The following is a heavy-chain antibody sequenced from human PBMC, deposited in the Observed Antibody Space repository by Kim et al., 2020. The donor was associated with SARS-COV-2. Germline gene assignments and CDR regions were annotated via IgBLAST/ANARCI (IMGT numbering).Heavy chain of an antibody. CDR3: ARVMSGSGTLYYYYGMDV. J-gene: IGHJ6*02. CDR1: GGSFSGYY. V-gene: IGHV4-34*01. CDR2: INHSGST. D-gene: IGHD3-10*01. Sequence: SETLSLTCAVYGGSFSGYYWSWIRQPPGKGLEWIGEINHSGSTNYNPSLKSRVTISVDTSKNQFSLKLSSVTAADTAVYYCARVMSGSGTLYYYYGMDVWGQGTTVTVSS.